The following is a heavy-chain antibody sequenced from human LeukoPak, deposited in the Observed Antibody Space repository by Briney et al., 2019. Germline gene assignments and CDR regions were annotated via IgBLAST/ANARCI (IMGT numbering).Heavy chain of an antibody. Sequence: ASVKVSCKASGYTFTSYYMHWVRQAPGQGLEWMGIINPSGGSTSYAQKFQGRVTMTRDTSTSTVYMELSSLRSEDTAVYYCARDLGYCTNGVCYDLYYWGQGTLVTVSP. V-gene: IGHV1-46*01. CDR1: GYTFTSYY. J-gene: IGHJ4*02. CDR3: ARDLGYCTNGVCYDLYY. D-gene: IGHD2-8*01. CDR2: INPSGGST.